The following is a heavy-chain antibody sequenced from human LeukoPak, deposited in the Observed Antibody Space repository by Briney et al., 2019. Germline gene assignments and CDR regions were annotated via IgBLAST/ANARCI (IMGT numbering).Heavy chain of an antibody. V-gene: IGHV3-23*01. J-gene: IGHJ4*02. CDR3: AKDKADYDSSGYYSSSFDY. Sequence: GGSLRLSCAASGFXFSNYAISWVRQAPGKGLEWVSAISGSGGRTYYADSVKGRFTISRDNSKNTLYLQMNSLRAEDTAVYYCAKDKADYDSSGYYSSSFDYWGQGTLVTVSS. CDR2: ISGSGGRT. CDR1: GFXFSNYA. D-gene: IGHD3-22*01.